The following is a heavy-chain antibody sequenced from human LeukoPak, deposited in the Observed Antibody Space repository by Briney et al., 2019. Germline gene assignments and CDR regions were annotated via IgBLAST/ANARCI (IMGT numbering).Heavy chain of an antibody. Sequence: QPGGSLRLSCAASGFNFISSWMNWVRQAPGKGLEWVANIKQDGSEKYYVDSVKGRFTISRDNAKNSLYLQMNSLRAEDTAVYYCATIGTGDYREDSWGQGTLVTVSS. CDR1: GFNFISSW. D-gene: IGHD3/OR15-3a*01. CDR3: ATIGTGDYREDS. J-gene: IGHJ4*02. V-gene: IGHV3-7*01. CDR2: IKQDGSEK.